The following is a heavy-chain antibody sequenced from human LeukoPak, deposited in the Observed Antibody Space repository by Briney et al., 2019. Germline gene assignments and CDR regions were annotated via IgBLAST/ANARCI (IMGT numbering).Heavy chain of an antibody. CDR3: TRARGYNYGYDDY. D-gene: IGHD5-18*01. V-gene: IGHV3-7*04. CDR2: IKQDGSEK. Sequence: PGGSLRLSCAASGFTFSSYWMSWVRQAPGKGLEWVANIKQDGSEKYYVDSVKGRFTISRDNAKNSLYLQMNSLRAEDTAVYYCTRARGYNYGYDDYWGQGTLVPVSS. J-gene: IGHJ4*02. CDR1: GFTFSSYW.